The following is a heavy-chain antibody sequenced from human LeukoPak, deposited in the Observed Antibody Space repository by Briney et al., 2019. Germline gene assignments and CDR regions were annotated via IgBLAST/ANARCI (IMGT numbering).Heavy chain of an antibody. CDR3: ARDTWGGYFDY. J-gene: IGHJ4*02. D-gene: IGHD7-27*01. Sequence: SETLSLTCTVSGGSISSYYWSWIRQPPGKGLEWIGYIYYSGSTNYNPSLKSRVTMSVDTSKNQFSLKLSSVTAADTAVYYCARDTWGGYFDYWGQGTLVTVSS. CDR2: IYYSGST. V-gene: IGHV4-59*12. CDR1: GGSISSYY.